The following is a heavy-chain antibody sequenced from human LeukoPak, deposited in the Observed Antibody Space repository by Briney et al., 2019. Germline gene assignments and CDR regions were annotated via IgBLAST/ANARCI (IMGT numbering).Heavy chain of an antibody. V-gene: IGHV4-39*07. CDR2: IYYSGIT. D-gene: IGHD3-22*01. CDR1: GGSISSSSYY. Sequence: SETLSLTCTVSGGSISSSSYYWGWMRQPPGKGLEWIGSIYYSGITYYNPSLKSRVTISVDTSKNQFSLKLSSVTAADTAVYYCARDVMIVVAKDAFDIWGQGTMVTVSS. CDR3: ARDVMIVVAKDAFDI. J-gene: IGHJ3*02.